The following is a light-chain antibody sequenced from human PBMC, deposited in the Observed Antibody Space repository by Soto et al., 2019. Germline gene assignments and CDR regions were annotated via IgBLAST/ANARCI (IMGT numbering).Light chain of an antibody. J-gene: IGKJ1*01. CDR3: QRYNSAPLT. V-gene: IGKV1-27*01. Sequence: DIQMTQSPSSLSASVGDRVTITCRASQGISIYLAWYQQKPGTVPNLLIYSASTLQSGVPSRFSGSGSGTDFTLTISSLQPEDVATYYCQRYNSAPLTFGQGTKVEIK. CDR2: SAS. CDR1: QGISIY.